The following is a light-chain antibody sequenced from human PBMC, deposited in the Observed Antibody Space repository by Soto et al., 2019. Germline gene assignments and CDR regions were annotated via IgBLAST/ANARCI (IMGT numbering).Light chain of an antibody. Sequence: DIVMTQAPDSLAVSLGERATFNCNSSQSILDRSKNKYYLAWYPQKSGQPPKLLIYLASIRESGVPDRFTGSGSGTDFTLSISSRQAEDEAVYYCQQYFASPWTFGQGIKV. CDR3: QQYFASPWT. V-gene: IGKV4-1*01. CDR1: QSILDRSKNKYY. CDR2: LAS. J-gene: IGKJ1*01.